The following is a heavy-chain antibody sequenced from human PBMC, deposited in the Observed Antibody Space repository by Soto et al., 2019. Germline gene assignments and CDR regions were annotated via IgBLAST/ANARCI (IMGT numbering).Heavy chain of an antibody. V-gene: IGHV2-5*01. Sequence: QITLKESGPTLVKPTQTLTLTCTFSGFSLSSSGESVGWIRQPPGKALEWLALLYWNGIERYSPSLKSRLTVFKDASKSQVVPTMTNMDPVDTATYFCAHGDPLDFHYWGQGTLVTVSP. CDR1: GFSLSSSGES. D-gene: IGHD3-10*01. CDR2: LYWNGIE. CDR3: AHGDPLDFHY. J-gene: IGHJ4*02.